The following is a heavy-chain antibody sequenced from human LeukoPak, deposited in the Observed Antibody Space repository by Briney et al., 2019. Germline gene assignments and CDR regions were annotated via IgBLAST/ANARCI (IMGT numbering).Heavy chain of an antibody. Sequence: ASVKVSCKASGYTFTSYYMHWVRQAPGQGLEWMGIINPSGGSTSYAQKFQGRVTMTRDTSTSTVYMELSSLRSEDTAVYYCARVSNPYDYSNYEWFDPWGQGTLVTVSS. D-gene: IGHD4-11*01. J-gene: IGHJ5*02. CDR1: GYTFTSYY. CDR2: INPSGGST. CDR3: ARVSNPYDYSNYEWFDP. V-gene: IGHV1-46*01.